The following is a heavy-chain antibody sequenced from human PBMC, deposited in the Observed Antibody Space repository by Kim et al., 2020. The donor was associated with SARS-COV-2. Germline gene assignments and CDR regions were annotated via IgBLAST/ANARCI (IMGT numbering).Heavy chain of an antibody. V-gene: IGHV3-21*01. D-gene: IGHD4-4*01. Sequence: PNQVQGRSTISRDNAKNSRYRQINSLRAEDTAVYYCARYSNYYRYYGMDVWGQGTTVTVSS. J-gene: IGHJ6*02. CDR3: ARYSNYYRYYGMDV.